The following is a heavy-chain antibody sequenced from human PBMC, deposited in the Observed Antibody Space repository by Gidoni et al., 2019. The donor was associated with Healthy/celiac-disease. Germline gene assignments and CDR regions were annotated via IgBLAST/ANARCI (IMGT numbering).Heavy chain of an antibody. V-gene: IGHV3-73*02. CDR1: GFTFSGPA. CDR3: TTPNYDYVWGSYRYESH. J-gene: IGHJ4*02. D-gene: IGHD3-16*02. CDR2: IRSKANSYAT. Sequence: EVQLVESGGGLVQPGGSLKLSWAASGFTFSGPAMHWVRQASGKGLEWVGRIRSKANSYATAYAASVKGRFTISRDDSKNTAYLQMNSLKTEDTAVYYCTTPNYDYVWGSYRYESHWGQGTLVTVSS.